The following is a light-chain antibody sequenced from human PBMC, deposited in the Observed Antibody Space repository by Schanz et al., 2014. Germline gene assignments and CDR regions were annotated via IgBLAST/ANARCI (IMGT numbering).Light chain of an antibody. CDR1: QSVSSSY. CDR2: GAS. CDR3: QQYNIWPPVT. Sequence: EIVLTQSPATLSVSPGDRATLSCRASQSVSSSYLAWYEQKPGQAPRLLIYGASSRATGVPARFSGSGSGTEFTLTISSLQSEDFAVYYCQQYNIWPPVTFGQGTKVDIK. J-gene: IGKJ1*01. V-gene: IGKV3-15*01.